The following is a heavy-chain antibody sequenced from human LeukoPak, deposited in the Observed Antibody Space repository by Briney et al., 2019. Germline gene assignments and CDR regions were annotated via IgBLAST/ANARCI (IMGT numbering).Heavy chain of an antibody. CDR2: IYPGDSDP. J-gene: IGHJ3*02. CDR1: GYSFSSYW. CDR3: ATRGGGQMVRGIPDAFDI. V-gene: IGHV5-51*01. Sequence: GESLKISCKGLGYSFSSYWNAWVRQRPGKGLEWMGMIYPGDSDPRYSPSFQGQVTFSADKSISTAHLHWSSLKASDTAMYYCATRGGGQMVRGIPDAFDIWGQGTMVTVSS. D-gene: IGHD3-10*01.